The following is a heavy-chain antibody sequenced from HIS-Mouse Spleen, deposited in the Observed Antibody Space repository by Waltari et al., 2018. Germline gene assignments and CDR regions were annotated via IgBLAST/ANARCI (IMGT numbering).Heavy chain of an antibody. V-gene: IGHV4-39*07. CDR2: IYYSGST. Sequence: QLQLQESGPGLVKPSETLSLTCTVSGGSISRSSYYWCWIGPPPGKGLECIGSIYYSGSTYYNPSLKSRVTISVDTSKNQFSLKLSSVTAADTAVYYCAREIPYSSSWYDWYFDLWGRGTLVTVSS. CDR1: GGSISRSSYY. CDR3: AREIPYSSSWYDWYFDL. J-gene: IGHJ2*01. D-gene: IGHD6-13*01.